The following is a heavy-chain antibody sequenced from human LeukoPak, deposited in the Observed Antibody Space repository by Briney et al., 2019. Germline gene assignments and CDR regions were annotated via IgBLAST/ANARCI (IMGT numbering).Heavy chain of an antibody. Sequence: QPGGSLRLFCAVSGLIFSNYGMHWVRQAPGKGLEGVAFIRYDGSNKYHADSVKGRFTISRDNSKNTLYLQMNSLRAEDTAVYDCAKDSSGTWFGGDSQWGQGTLVTVAS. D-gene: IGHD3-10*01. CDR1: GLIFSNYG. V-gene: IGHV3-30*02. J-gene: IGHJ4*02. CDR3: AKDSSGTWFGGDSQ. CDR2: IRYDGSNK.